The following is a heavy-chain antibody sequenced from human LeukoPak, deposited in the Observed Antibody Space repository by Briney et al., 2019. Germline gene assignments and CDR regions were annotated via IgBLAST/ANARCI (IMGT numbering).Heavy chain of an antibody. V-gene: IGHV1-46*01. CDR3: ARDREVGTSRKYFDY. CDR2: INPSDGSI. Sequence: ASVKVSCKASGYIFTSYYINWVRQAPGQGLEWMGIINPSDGSISYAQKFQGRVTMTRDTSTSTVYVEVSSLRSEDTAVYYCARDREVGTSRKYFDYWGQGTLVTVSS. J-gene: IGHJ4*02. D-gene: IGHD1-26*01. CDR1: GYIFTSYY.